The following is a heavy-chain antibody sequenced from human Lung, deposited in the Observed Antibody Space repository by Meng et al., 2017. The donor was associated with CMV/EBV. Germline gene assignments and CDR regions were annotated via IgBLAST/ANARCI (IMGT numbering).Heavy chain of an antibody. CDR3: ARCYDFWSGYYSQDHYYYYGMDV. CDR1: GYTXTSYD. J-gene: IGHJ6*02. D-gene: IGHD3-3*01. V-gene: IGHV1-8*01. Sequence: SXXVSXXASGYTXTSYDINWVRQATGQGLEWMGWMNPNSGNTGYAQKFQGRVTMTRNTSISTAYMELSSLRSEDTAVYYCARCYDFWSGYYSQDHYYYYGMDVWXQGTTVTVSS. CDR2: MNPNSGNT.